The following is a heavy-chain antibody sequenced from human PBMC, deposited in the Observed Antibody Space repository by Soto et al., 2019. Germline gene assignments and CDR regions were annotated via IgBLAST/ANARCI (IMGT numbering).Heavy chain of an antibody. V-gene: IGHV3-23*01. CDR1: GFIFSCYA. J-gene: IGHJ4*02. CDR2: LSGSGDNT. Sequence: PGGSLRLSCAASGFIFSCYAMSWVRQAPGKGLEWVSTLSGSGDNTYYADSLKGRFTISRDTSKKTLYLQMNSLRDEDTAIYFCAKDRDFWTGYGIDYWGQGTLVTVSS. D-gene: IGHD3-3*01. CDR3: AKDRDFWTGYGIDY.